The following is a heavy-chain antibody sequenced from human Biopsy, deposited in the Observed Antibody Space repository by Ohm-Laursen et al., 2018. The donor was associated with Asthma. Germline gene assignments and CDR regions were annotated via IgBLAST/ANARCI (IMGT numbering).Heavy chain of an antibody. V-gene: IGHV1-18*01. CDR1: GYTFNSAG. D-gene: IGHD3-10*01. CDR2: ISVYNDNT. Sequence: ASVKVSCKTSGYTFNSAGVTWVRQAPGQGLEWMGWISVYNDNTKVAQKLQDRVTMITDTSTSTAYMELRSLRSDDTAVYFCARAVDYSHYYGIDVWGQGTTVTVS. CDR3: ARAVDYSHYYGIDV. J-gene: IGHJ6*02.